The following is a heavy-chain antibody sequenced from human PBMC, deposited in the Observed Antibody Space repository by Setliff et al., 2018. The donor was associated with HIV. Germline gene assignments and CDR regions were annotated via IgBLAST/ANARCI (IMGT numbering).Heavy chain of an antibody. V-gene: IGHV3-48*03. J-gene: IGHJ4*02. Sequence: GGSLRLSCAGSGFTFSHYEMNWVRQAPGKGLEWVSCISSRGTTIYYAASVKGRFTISRDNAKNSLYLQMNSLRAEDTAVYYCARRAYCSSTTCFDNWGQGTLVTVSS. CDR3: ARRAYCSSTTCFDN. CDR1: GFTFSHYE. D-gene: IGHD2-2*01. CDR2: ISSRGTTI.